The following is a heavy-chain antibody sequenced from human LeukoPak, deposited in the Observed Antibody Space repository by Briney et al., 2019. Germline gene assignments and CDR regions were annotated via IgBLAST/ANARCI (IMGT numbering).Heavy chain of an antibody. CDR3: ARSNWNDEGFPFDY. V-gene: IGHV4-59*01. D-gene: IGHD1-1*01. Sequence: PSETLSLTCAVYGGSFSGYYWSWIRQPPGKGLEWIGYIYYSGSTNYNPSLKSRVTISVDTSKNQFSLKLSSVTAADTAVYYCARSNWNDEGFPFDYWGQGTLVTVSS. CDR1: GGSFSGYY. J-gene: IGHJ4*02. CDR2: IYYSGST.